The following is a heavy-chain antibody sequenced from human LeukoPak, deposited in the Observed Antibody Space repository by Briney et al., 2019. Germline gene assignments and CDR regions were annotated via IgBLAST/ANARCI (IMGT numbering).Heavy chain of an antibody. Sequence: PGGSLRLSCAASGFNFRDFWMTWVRQAPGKGLEWVANINQGGGVRYYVDSVKGRFTISRDDTESSLYLQMNSLRDEDTAVYYCARFGYSGWNLENWGQGTLVTVPS. CDR3: ARFGYSGWNLEN. D-gene: IGHD6-19*01. CDR1: GFNFRDFW. V-gene: IGHV3-7*02. CDR2: INQGGGVR. J-gene: IGHJ4*02.